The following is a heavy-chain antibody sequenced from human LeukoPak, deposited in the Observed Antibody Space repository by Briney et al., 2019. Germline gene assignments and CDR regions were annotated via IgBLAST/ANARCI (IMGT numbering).Heavy chain of an antibody. J-gene: IGHJ5*02. D-gene: IGHD2-15*01. CDR3: ARGEHPIFGRSYPFDP. CDR1: GFSFNTYN. V-gene: IGHV3-48*01. Sequence: GGSLRLSCAASGFSFNTYNMNWVRQAPGKGLEWVSYISGSSSTIYHADSVKGRFTISRDNAKNSLYLQMNSLRAEDTAVYYCARGEHPIFGRSYPFDPWGQGTLVTVSS. CDR2: ISGSSSTI.